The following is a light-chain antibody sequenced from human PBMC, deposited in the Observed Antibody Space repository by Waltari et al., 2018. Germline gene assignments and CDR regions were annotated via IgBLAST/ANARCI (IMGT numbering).Light chain of an antibody. CDR2: NND. J-gene: IGLJ3*02. Sequence: QSVVTQPHSASGTPVQTVTISCSASSSTIGHTIVSWYQHLPGTAPKLLIFNNDQRPSGVPDRVSGSKSGTSASLAIRGLQSEDEADYYCASWADSLNGPVFGGGTKLTVL. V-gene: IGLV1-44*01. CDR3: ASWADSLNGPV. CDR1: SSTIGHTI.